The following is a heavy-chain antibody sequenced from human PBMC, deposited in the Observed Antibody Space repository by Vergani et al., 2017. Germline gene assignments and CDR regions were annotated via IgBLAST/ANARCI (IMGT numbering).Heavy chain of an antibody. V-gene: IGHV1-69*02. CDR3: ARSGYSSSSPRPLDY. CDR2: IIPILGIA. CDR1: GGTFSSYT. D-gene: IGHD6-6*01. J-gene: IGHJ4*02. Sequence: QVQLVQSGAEVKKPGSSVKVSCKASGGTFSSYTISWVRQAPGQGLEWMGRIIPILGIANYAQKFQGRVTITADKSTSTAYVELSSLRSEDTAVYYCARSGYSSSSPRPLDYWGQGTLVTVSS.